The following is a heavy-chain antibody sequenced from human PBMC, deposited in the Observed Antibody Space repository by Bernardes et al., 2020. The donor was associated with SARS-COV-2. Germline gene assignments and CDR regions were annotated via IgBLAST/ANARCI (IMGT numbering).Heavy chain of an antibody. V-gene: IGHV3-73*01. CDR3: TIRLVPVGTFDY. CDR2: IRSKANSHAT. Sequence: GGSLRLSCAASGFIFSDFAIHWVRQASGKGLEWVGRIRSKANSHATSSAASGQGSFTIASADTKHTAYIQMNRLKNEDTAVYYCTIRLVPVGTFDYWGQGPLVSGSS. J-gene: IGHJ4*02. D-gene: IGHD6-13*01. CDR1: GFIFSDFA.